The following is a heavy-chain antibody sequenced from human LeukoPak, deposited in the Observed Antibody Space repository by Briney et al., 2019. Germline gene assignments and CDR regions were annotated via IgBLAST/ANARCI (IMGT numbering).Heavy chain of an antibody. CDR3: ANNGVSPNYYYGMNV. V-gene: IGHV3-33*06. CDR1: GFTFSSYG. J-gene: IGHJ6*02. D-gene: IGHD2-8*01. CDR2: IWYDGSNI. Sequence: PGGSLRLSCAASGFTFSSYGMHWVRQAPGKGPEWVAVIWYDGSNIHYADSVQGRFTISRDSSKNTLYLQMNSLRAEDTGVYYCANNGVSPNYYYGMNVWGQGTTVTVSS.